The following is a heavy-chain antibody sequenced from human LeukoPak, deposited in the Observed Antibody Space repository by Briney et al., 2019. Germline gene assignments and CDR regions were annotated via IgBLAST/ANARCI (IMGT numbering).Heavy chain of an antibody. CDR3: VRDPSSFGGRFDP. D-gene: IGHD3-10*01. CDR1: GGSISSHY. Sequence: SETLSLTCTVSGGSISSHYRNWIRQPAGKGLEWIGRIYSSGSTNYNPSLKSRVTMSVDTSKNQFSLKLSSVTAADTAVYYCVRDPSSFGGRFDPWGQGTLVAVSS. J-gene: IGHJ5*02. CDR2: IYSSGST. V-gene: IGHV4-4*07.